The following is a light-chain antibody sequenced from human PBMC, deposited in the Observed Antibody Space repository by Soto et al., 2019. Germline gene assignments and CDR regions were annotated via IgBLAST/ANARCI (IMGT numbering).Light chain of an antibody. V-gene: IGKV3-11*01. CDR3: QHRSNWPSST. J-gene: IGKJ1*01. Sequence: ENVLTQSPGTPSLSPGERATLSCRASQSVGTYLAWYQHKPGQAPRLLIFDASKRATGIPARSSGSGAGTDFTLTISSLEPEDFAVYYGQHRSNWPSSTVGEGTKVEIK. CDR1: QSVGTY. CDR2: DAS.